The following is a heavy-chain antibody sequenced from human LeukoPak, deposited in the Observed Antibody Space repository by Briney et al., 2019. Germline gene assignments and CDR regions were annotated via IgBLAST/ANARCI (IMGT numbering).Heavy chain of an antibody. CDR3: ARELYYYGSGSYPH. CDR2: ISYDGSNK. Sequence: GGSLRLSCAASGFTFSSYAMHWVRQAPGKGLEWVAVISYDGSNKYYADSVKGRFTISRDNSKNTLYLQMNSLRAEDTAVYYCARELYYYGSGSYPHGGQGTLVTVSS. V-gene: IGHV3-30-3*01. CDR1: GFTFSSYA. J-gene: IGHJ4*02. D-gene: IGHD3-10*01.